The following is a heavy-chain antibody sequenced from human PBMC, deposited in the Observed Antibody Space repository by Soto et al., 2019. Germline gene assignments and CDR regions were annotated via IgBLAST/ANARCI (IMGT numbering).Heavy chain of an antibody. D-gene: IGHD3-22*01. J-gene: IGHJ1*01. CDR1: GFTFSSYG. CDR2: ISYDGSNK. V-gene: IGHV3-30*18. CDR3: AKWRDTMISEYFQH. Sequence: QVQLVESGGGVVQPGRSLRLSCAASGFTFSSYGMHWVRQAPGKGLEWVAVISYDGSNKYYADSVKGRFTISRDNSKNTLYLQVNSLRAEDTAVYCCAKWRDTMISEYFQHWGQGTVVTVSS.